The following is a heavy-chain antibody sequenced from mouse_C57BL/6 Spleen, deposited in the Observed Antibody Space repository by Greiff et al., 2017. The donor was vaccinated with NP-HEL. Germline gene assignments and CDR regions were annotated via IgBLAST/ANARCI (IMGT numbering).Heavy chain of an antibody. CDR2: ISSGSSTI. V-gene: IGHV5-17*01. D-gene: IGHD1-1*01. CDR1: GFTFSDYG. J-gene: IGHJ3*01. CDR3: ARNYGSSYPPFAY. Sequence: EVQLVESGGGLVKPGGTLKLSCAASGFTFSDYGMHWVRQAPEKGLEWVAYISSGSSTIYSADTVKGRFTISRDNAKNTLFLQRTSLRSEDTAMYYCARNYGSSYPPFAYWGQGTLVTVSA.